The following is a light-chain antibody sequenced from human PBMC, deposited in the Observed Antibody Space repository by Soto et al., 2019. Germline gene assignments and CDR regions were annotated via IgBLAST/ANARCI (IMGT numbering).Light chain of an antibody. V-gene: IGKV1-5*01. J-gene: IGKJ5*01. CDR1: QNISIW. CDR3: QQYNTYST. CDR2: DSS. Sequence: DIQMTHSPSTLSASFGDRVTITCRASQNISIWLAWYQQRPGRAPRLLIYDSSSLESGVPSTFSGSGSGTEFSLTISNLRPDDFATYYCQQYNTYSTFGQGTRLEIK.